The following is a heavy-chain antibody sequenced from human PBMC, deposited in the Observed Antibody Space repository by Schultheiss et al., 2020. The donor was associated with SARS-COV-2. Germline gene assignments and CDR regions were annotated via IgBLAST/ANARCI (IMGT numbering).Heavy chain of an antibody. CDR3: ARDRRDYGDYDDAFDI. D-gene: IGHD4-17*01. J-gene: IGHJ3*02. Sequence: GGSLRLSCAASGFTFSSYEMNWVRQAPGRGLEWVSSISSSSSYIYYADSVKGRFTISRDNSKNTLYLQMNSLRAEDTAVYYCARDRRDYGDYDDAFDIWGQGTMVTVSS. CDR2: ISSSSSYI. V-gene: IGHV3-21*01. CDR1: GFTFSSYE.